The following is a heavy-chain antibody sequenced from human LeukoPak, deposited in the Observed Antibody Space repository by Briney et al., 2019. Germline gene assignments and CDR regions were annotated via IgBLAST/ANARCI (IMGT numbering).Heavy chain of an antibody. V-gene: IGHV3-30-3*01. CDR2: ISYDGSSK. CDR1: GFTFSSYA. CDR3: ARERLVRGNWFDP. J-gene: IGHJ5*02. Sequence: GRSLRLSCAASGFTFSSYAMHWVRQAPGKGLEWVAVISYDGSSKYYADSVKGRFTISRDNSKNTLYLQMNSLRAEDTAVYYCARERLVRGNWFDPWGQGTLVTVSS. D-gene: IGHD3-10*01.